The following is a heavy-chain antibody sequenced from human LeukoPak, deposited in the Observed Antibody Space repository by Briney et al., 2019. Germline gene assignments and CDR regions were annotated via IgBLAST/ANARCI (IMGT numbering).Heavy chain of an antibody. CDR1: GYTFTNYG. J-gene: IGHJ6*02. V-gene: IGHV7-4-1*02. D-gene: IGHD3-10*01. Sequence: ASVKVSCKASGYTFTNYGLSWVRQAPGQGLEWMGWINTNTGNPKSAQGFTERFVFSLDASVSTAYLQISSLKAADTAVYYCARSYGAFEGATYYYYGMDVWGQGTAVTVSS. CDR2: INTNTGNP. CDR3: ARSYGAFEGATYYYYGMDV.